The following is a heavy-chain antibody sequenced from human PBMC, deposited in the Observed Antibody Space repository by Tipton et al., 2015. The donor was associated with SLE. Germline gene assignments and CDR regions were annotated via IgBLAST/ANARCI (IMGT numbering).Heavy chain of an antibody. D-gene: IGHD4-11*01. CDR3: TTFPPVTTVSSDY. CDR2: ITAHGSST. CDR1: GFTFDDYG. J-gene: IGHJ4*02. V-gene: IGHV3-20*04. Sequence: SLRLSCPASGFTFDDYGMSWVRQVPGKGLEWLSGITAHGSSTGYAESVKGRFTISRDNAKNSLYLQMNSLRAEDTAFYYCTTFPPVTTVSSDYWGQGTLVTVSS.